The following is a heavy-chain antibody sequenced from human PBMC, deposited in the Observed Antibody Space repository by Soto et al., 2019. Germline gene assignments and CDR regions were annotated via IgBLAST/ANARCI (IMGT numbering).Heavy chain of an antibody. CDR2: HTGSGDDT. Sequence: QPVGSLRLSCAASGFTFSNYAMAWVRQARGKGLEWVSAHTGSGDDTYYADSVKGRFTISRDNSKNTLYLQMNSLTAEDTAIYYCAKETDIAVAATGGFDYWGQGILVTVSS. CDR3: AKETDIAVAATGGFDY. D-gene: IGHD6-19*01. J-gene: IGHJ4*02. CDR1: GFTFSNYA. V-gene: IGHV3-23*01.